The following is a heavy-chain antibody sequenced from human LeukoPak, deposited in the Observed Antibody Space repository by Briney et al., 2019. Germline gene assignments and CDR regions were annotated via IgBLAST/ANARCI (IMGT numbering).Heavy chain of an antibody. J-gene: IGHJ4*02. CDR3: ARGRSLGSTYYFDY. Sequence: SETLSLACTVSGGSISSYYWSWIRQPAGKGLEWIGRIYTSGSTNSTPSLKSRVTISVDTSKNQFSLKLSSVTAADTAVYYCARGRSLGSTYYFDYWGQGTLVTVSS. CDR2: IYTSGST. V-gene: IGHV4-4*07. D-gene: IGHD2-2*01. CDR1: GGSISSYY.